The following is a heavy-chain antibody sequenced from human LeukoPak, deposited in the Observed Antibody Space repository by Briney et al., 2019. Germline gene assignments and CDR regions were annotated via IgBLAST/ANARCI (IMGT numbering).Heavy chain of an antibody. J-gene: IGHJ2*01. V-gene: IGHV3-7*03. CDR2: INQDGSQK. CDR3: ARATPYDWHFGL. Sequence: GGSLRLSCAASEFTFSTFWMSWVRQAPGKGLEWVANINQDGSQKYHLDSVKGRFTISRDNAKNSLYLQMNSLRVEDAAVYYCARATPYDWHFGLWGRGTLVIVSS. D-gene: IGHD4-17*01. CDR1: EFTFSTFW.